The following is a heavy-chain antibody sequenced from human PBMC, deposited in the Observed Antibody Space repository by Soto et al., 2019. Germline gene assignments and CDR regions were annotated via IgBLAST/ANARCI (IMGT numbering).Heavy chain of an antibody. Sequence: GPSVKVSCKASGGTFSSYTISWVRQAPGQGLEWMGRIIPILGIANYAQKFQGRVTITADKSTSTAYMELSSLRSEDTAVYYCARGLCSGGSCYARPPYYYYMDVWGKGTTVTVSS. CDR3: ARGLCSGGSCYARPPYYYYMDV. V-gene: IGHV1-69*02. CDR1: GGTFSSYT. CDR2: IIPILGIA. D-gene: IGHD2-15*01. J-gene: IGHJ6*03.